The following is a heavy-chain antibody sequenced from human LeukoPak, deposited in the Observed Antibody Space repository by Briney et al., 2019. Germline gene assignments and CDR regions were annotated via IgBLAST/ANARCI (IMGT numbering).Heavy chain of an antibody. CDR1: GGSFSGYY. CDR3: VRAFWIGFHFDS. V-gene: IGHV4-34*01. J-gene: IGHJ4*02. Sequence: SSETLSLTCAVYGGSFSGYYWSWIRQPPGKGLEWIGEINHSGSTNYNPSLKSRVTISVDTSKKQFSLKLSSVTAADTAVYYCVRAFWIGFHFDSWGQGTLVTVSS. D-gene: IGHD3-3*01. CDR2: INHSGST.